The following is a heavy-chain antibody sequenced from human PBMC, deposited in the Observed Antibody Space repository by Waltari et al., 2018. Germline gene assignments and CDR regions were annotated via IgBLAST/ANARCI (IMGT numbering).Heavy chain of an antibody. Sequence: EVQLVESGGGLVKPGGSLRLSCAASGFTFSSYSMNWVRQAPGKWMEWVSSISSSRSYKYYADSVKGRFTIARDNAKNSLYLQMNSLRAEDTAVYYCARDIPRGSSDYWGQGTLVTVSS. CDR1: GFTFSSYS. CDR2: ISSSRSYK. V-gene: IGHV3-21*01. CDR3: ARDIPRGSSDY. J-gene: IGHJ4*02. D-gene: IGHD6-6*01.